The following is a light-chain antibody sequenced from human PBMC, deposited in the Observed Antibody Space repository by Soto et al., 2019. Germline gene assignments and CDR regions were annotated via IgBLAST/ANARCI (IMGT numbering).Light chain of an antibody. CDR3: QQYGSSPRT. J-gene: IGKJ2*02. V-gene: IGKV3-20*01. Sequence: VLTQSPGTLSLSPGERATLSCRASPSVNYDYLAWYQQKPGQAPRLLIVGASRRATGIPDRFSGSGSGTDFTITISRMEPEDFAGYYCQQYGSSPRTFGQGTKLEIK. CDR2: GAS. CDR1: PSVNYDY.